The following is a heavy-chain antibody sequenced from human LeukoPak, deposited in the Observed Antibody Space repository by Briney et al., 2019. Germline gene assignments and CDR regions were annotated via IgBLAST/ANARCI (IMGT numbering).Heavy chain of an antibody. CDR3: AKGLREYDFWSGYAT. D-gene: IGHD3-3*01. CDR2: ISVSGGSP. Sequence: GGSLRLACAASGFTFSSYAMMWVRQAPGKGLDWVSTISVSGGSPNYADSVKGRFTISRDNSKNTLFLQMNSLRAEDTALYYCAKGLREYDFWSGYATWGQGTLVTVSS. V-gene: IGHV3-23*01. J-gene: IGHJ5*02. CDR1: GFTFSSYA.